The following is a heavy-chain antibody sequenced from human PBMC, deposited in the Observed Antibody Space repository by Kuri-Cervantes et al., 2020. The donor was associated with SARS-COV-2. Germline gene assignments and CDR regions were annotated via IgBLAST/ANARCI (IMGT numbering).Heavy chain of an antibody. V-gene: IGHV1-58*02. CDR1: GSTFSGSA. D-gene: IGHD3-10*01. J-gene: IGHJ5*02. CDR3: APFYYRSINNWSDP. Sequence: SVKVSCKASGSTFSGSAIQWVRQARGQRLEWIVWIVVGSGNTDYAREFQERVTITRDMSTTTVYMELSGLRSDDTAMYYCAPFYYRSINNWSDPWGQGTQVTVSS. CDR2: IVVGSGNT.